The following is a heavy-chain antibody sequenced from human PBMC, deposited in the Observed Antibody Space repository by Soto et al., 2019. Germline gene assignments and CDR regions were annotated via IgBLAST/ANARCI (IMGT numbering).Heavy chain of an antibody. CDR2: INHSGST. CDR3: AREITRDYYYYMDV. V-gene: IGHV4-34*01. Sequence: SGTLALACAVCGGSVRVYEGGWICQPPGKGLEWIGEINHSGSTNYNPSLKSRVTISVDTSKNQFSLKLSSVTAADTAVYYCAREITRDYYYYMDVWGKGTTVTVSS. J-gene: IGHJ6*03. CDR1: GGSVRVYE. D-gene: IGHD3-16*01.